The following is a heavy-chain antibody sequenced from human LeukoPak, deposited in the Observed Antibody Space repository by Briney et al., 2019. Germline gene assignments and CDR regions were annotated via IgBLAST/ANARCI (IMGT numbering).Heavy chain of an antibody. CDR1: GFTFSTYS. V-gene: IGHV3-30*04. J-gene: IGHJ4*02. CDR2: ISYDGSKK. Sequence: GGSLRLSCAASGFTFSTYSMHWIRQAPGKGLEWVAIISYDGSKKYYADSVKGRFTISRDNSKNTLFLQMNSLRPEDTAVYYCARDLKTAMDYFDYWGQGALVTVSS. CDR3: ARDLKTAMDYFDY. D-gene: IGHD2-2*01.